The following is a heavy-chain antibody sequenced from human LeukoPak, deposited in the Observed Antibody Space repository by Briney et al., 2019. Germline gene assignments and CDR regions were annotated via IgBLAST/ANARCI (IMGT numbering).Heavy chain of an antibody. CDR1: GFTFSSYA. J-gene: IGHJ4*02. CDR2: ISISGGST. Sequence: GGSLRLSCAASGFTFSSYAMSWVRQAPGKGLEWVSGISISGGSTSYADSVKGRFTISRDNSKNTLYLQMNSLRAEDTAVYYCATEYYYDSSGYFNSGLDYWGQGTLVTVSS. D-gene: IGHD3-22*01. CDR3: ATEYYYDSSGYFNSGLDY. V-gene: IGHV3-23*01.